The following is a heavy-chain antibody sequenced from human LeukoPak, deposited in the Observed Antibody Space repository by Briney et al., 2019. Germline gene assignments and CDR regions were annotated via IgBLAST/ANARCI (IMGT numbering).Heavy chain of an antibody. CDR2: ISAYNGNT. V-gene: IGHV1-18*01. Sequence: ASVKVSCKPSGYTFTSYGISWVRQAPGQGLEWMGWISAYNGNTNYAQKLQGRVTMTTDTSTSTAYMELRSLRSDDTAVYYCARDEQWLVGITKYNWFDPWGQGTLVTVSS. J-gene: IGHJ5*02. CDR3: ARDEQWLVGITKYNWFDP. CDR1: GYTFTSYG. D-gene: IGHD6-19*01.